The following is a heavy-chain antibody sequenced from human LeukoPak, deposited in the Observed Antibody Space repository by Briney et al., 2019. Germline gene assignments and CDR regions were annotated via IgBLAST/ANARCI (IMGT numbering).Heavy chain of an antibody. V-gene: IGHV3-23*01. CDR1: GFTFSNYA. CDR2: NSDSGDSK. D-gene: IGHD2-8*02. Sequence: PGGSLRLSCGASGFTFSNYAMNWVRQAPGKGLELVSANSDSGDSKYYGDSVKGRFTISRDNSKNTLYLQMISMGAEDTAVYYCAKAVRSWWHFDYWGQGTLGTVSS. CDR3: AKAVRSWWHFDY. J-gene: IGHJ4*02.